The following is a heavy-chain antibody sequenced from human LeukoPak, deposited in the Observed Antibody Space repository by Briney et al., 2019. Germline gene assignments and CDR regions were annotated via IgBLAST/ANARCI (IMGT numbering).Heavy chain of an antibody. D-gene: IGHD4-23*01. CDR2: VSGSGGTT. J-gene: IGHJ5*02. Sequence: GGSLRLSCATSGFTFSSYAMSWVRQAPGKGLEWVSSVSGSGGTTYYAGSVKGRFTISRDNSKNTLDLQMNSLRAEDTAVYYCAKDSVELWGTVAPIWFAPWGQGTLVTVSS. V-gene: IGHV3-23*01. CDR1: GFTFSSYA. CDR3: AKDSVELWGTVAPIWFAP.